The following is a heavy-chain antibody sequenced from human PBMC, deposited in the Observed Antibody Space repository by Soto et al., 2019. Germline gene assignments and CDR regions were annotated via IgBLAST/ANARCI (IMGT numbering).Heavy chain of an antibody. D-gene: IGHD6-19*01. CDR3: ARVLALAGPSTAGYYYGMDV. Sequence: QVQLVQSGAEVKKPGSSVKVSCKASGGTFSSYAISWVRQAPGHGLEWMGGITPIFDTTNYAQKFQGRVTISADKSTSTAYMDLRSLRSEDTAVYYCARVLALAGPSTAGYYYGMDVWGQGTTVTVSS. CDR2: ITPIFDTT. J-gene: IGHJ6*02. V-gene: IGHV1-69*06. CDR1: GGTFSSYA.